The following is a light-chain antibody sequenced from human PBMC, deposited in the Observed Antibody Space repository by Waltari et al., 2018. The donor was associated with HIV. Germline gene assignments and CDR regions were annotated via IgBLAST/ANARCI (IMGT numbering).Light chain of an antibody. CDR3: QHYNNWT. Sequence: EIVMTQSQPPLSVSPGERATLSCRASQSVSSNLAWYQQKPGQAPRLLIYGASTRATGIPARFSGSGSGTEFTLTISSLQSEDFAVYYCQHYNNWTFGQGTKVEIK. V-gene: IGKV3-15*01. CDR1: QSVSSN. J-gene: IGKJ1*01. CDR2: GAS.